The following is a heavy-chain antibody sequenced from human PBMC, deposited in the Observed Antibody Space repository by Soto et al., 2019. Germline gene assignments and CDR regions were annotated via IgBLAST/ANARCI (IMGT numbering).Heavy chain of an antibody. CDR1: GSSFTSCY. CDR2: INPSGGST. V-gene: IGHV1-46*01. Sequence: SVKVSCLASGSSFTSCYMHWVRQPAGQGLEWMGIINPSGGSTSYAQKFQCRVTMTRDTSTSTVYMELSSLRSEDTAVYYCARGGCSGGSCYSGAKYYYGMDVWGQGTTVTVSS. CDR3: ARGGCSGGSCYSGAKYYYGMDV. D-gene: IGHD2-15*01. J-gene: IGHJ6*02.